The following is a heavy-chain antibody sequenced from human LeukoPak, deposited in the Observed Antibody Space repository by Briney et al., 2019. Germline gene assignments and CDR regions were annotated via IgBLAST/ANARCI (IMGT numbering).Heavy chain of an antibody. CDR2: INSDGSST. J-gene: IGHJ4*02. Sequence: GGSLRLSCAASGFTFSSYWMHWVRQAPGKGLVWVSRINSDGSSTSYADSVKGRFTISRDNAKNTLYLQMNSLRAEDTAVYYCARDRSYGYYYGSAPFFDYWGQGTLVTVSS. D-gene: IGHD3-10*01. V-gene: IGHV3-74*01. CDR1: GFTFSSYW. CDR3: ARDRSYGYYYGSAPFFDY.